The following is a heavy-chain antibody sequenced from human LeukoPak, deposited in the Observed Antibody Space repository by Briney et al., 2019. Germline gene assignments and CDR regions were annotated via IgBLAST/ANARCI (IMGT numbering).Heavy chain of an antibody. CDR2: IRDSGAT. Sequence: GGFLRLSCAGSGFSVSNYYMNWVRQAPGKGLEWVSLIRDSGATFYADSVKGRFTISRDNSKNTIYLQMNRLRVEDTAVYFCARDRAVTQVWVEFDSWGQGTQVTVSS. V-gene: IGHV3-66*03. CDR1: GFSVSNYY. J-gene: IGHJ5*01. D-gene: IGHD3-16*01. CDR3: ARDRAVTQVWVEFDS.